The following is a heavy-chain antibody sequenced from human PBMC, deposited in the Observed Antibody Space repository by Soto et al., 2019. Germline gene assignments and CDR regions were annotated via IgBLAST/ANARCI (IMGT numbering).Heavy chain of an antibody. Sequence: PGGSLRLSCAASGFTFSSYGMHWVRQAPGKGLEWVAVIWYDGSNKYYADSVKGRFTISRDNSKNTLYLQMNSLRAEDTAVYYCAKDLRYSSSWYIDYWGQGTLVTVSS. CDR2: IWYDGSNK. CDR3: AKDLRYSSSWYIDY. D-gene: IGHD6-13*01. V-gene: IGHV3-33*06. J-gene: IGHJ4*02. CDR1: GFTFSSYG.